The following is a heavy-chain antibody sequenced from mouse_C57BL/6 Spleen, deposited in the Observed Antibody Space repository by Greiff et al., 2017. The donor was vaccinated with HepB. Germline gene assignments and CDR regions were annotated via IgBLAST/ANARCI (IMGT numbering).Heavy chain of an antibody. V-gene: IGHV1-55*01. CDR2: IYPGSGST. D-gene: IGHD2-5*01. CDR3: ARSNNSFDY. Sequence: QVQLQQPGAELVKPGASVKMSCKASGYTFTSYWITWVKQRPGQGLEWIGDIYPGSGSTNYNEKFKSKATLTVDTSSRTAYMQLSSLTSADSAVYYCARSNNSFDYWGQGTTLTVSS. J-gene: IGHJ2*01. CDR1: GYTFTSYW.